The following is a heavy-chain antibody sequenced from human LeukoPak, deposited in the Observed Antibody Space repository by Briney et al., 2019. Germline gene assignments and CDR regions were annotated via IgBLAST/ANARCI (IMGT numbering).Heavy chain of an antibody. CDR2: IYYSGST. J-gene: IGHJ6*02. D-gene: IGHD6-19*01. CDR3: ARHQKKNTKYSSGWYGYYYYGMDV. Sequence: SETLSLTCTVSGGSISSYYWSWIRQPPGKGLEWIGYIYYSGSTNYNPSLKSRVTISVDTSKNQFSLKLSSVTAADTAVYYCARHQKKNTKYSSGWYGYYYYGMDVCGQGTTVTVSS. CDR1: GGSISSYY. V-gene: IGHV4-59*08.